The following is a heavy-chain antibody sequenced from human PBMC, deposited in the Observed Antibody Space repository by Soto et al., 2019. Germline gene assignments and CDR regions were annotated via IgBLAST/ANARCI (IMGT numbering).Heavy chain of an antibody. CDR3: ARAIGPTLFDY. D-gene: IGHD3-22*01. CDR2: IGTAGDT. CDR1: GFTFSSYD. V-gene: IGHV3-13*04. J-gene: IGHJ4*02. Sequence: GGSLRLSCSASGFTFSSYDMHWVRQGPGIGLEWVSAIGTAGDTNYAGSVKGRFTISRENAKNSLYLQMNSLRAGDTAIYFCARAIGPTLFDYWGQGTLVTVSS.